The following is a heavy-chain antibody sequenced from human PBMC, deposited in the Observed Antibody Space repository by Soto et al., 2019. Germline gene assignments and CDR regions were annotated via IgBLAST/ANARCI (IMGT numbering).Heavy chain of an antibody. CDR3: ARHWTAARNRLSAVRY. CDR1: GRSISSSSYY. D-gene: IGHD6-6*01. Sequence: SETLSLTCTVSGRSISSSSYYWGWIRQPPGKGLEWIGSIYYSGSTYYNPSLKSRVTISVDTSKNQFSLKLSSVTAADTAVYYCARHWTAARNRLSAVRYWGQGTLVTVSS. V-gene: IGHV4-39*01. CDR2: IYYSGST. J-gene: IGHJ4*02.